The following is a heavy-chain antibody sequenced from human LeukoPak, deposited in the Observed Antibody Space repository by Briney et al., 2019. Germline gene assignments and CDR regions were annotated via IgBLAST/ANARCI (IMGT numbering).Heavy chain of an antibody. CDR2: IRQDGSER. V-gene: IGHV3-7*03. CDR3: AGGCGRASCPYFFDY. D-gene: IGHD2-2*01. J-gene: IGHJ4*02. Sequence: AGGSLGLSCAASGFTFRNYVIHWVRQAPGKGLEWVATIRQDGSERHSVDFVEGRFTISRDNAQNSLFLQMISLRVEDTAIYYCAGGCGRASCPYFFDYWGQGALVTVSS. CDR1: GFTFRNYV.